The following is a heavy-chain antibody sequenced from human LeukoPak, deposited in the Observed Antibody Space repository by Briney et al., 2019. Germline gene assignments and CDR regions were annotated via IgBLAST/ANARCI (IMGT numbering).Heavy chain of an antibody. CDR2: ITHSGGT. CDR3: ARGRISNWGFEGTLLDA. Sequence: PSETLSLTCTVSGGSLNSYYWSWIRQPPGKGLEWIGFITHSGGTDFDSSLGGRVTVSVDTSKNQFSLRLTSMTAADTAVYFCARGRISNWGFEGTLLDAWGQGVLVTVSS. J-gene: IGHJ5*02. CDR1: GGSLNSYY. V-gene: IGHV4-59*01. D-gene: IGHD7-27*01.